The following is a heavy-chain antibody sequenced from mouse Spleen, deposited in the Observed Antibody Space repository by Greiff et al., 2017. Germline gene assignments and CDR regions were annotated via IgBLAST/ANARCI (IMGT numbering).Heavy chain of an antibody. D-gene: IGHD1-1*01. V-gene: IGHV1-76*01. J-gene: IGHJ3*01. Sequence: QVHVKQSGAELVRPGASVKLSCKASGYTFTDYYINWVKQRPGQGLEWIARIYPGSGNTYYNEKFKGKATLTAEKSSSTAYMQLSSLTSEDSAVYFCARSEYYGIAYWGQGTLVTVSA. CDR2: IYPGSGNT. CDR1: GYTFTDYY. CDR3: ARSEYYGIAY.